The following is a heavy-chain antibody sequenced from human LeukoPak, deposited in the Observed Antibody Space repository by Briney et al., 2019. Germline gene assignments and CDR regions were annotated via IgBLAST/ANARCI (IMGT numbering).Heavy chain of an antibody. J-gene: IGHJ1*01. CDR2: ISWNGGST. V-gene: IGHV3-43*01. Sequence: GGSLRLSCAASGFTFNDYTMHWVRQAPGKGLEWVSPISWNGGSTHYADSVKGRFTISRDNSKNSLFLQMHSLRTEDTALYYCAKADGGDYAHFHHWGQGTLVTVSS. CDR3: AKADGGDYAHFHH. D-gene: IGHD4-17*01. CDR1: GFTFNDYT.